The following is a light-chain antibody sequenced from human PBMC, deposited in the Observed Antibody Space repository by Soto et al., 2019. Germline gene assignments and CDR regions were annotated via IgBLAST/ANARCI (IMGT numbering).Light chain of an antibody. CDR2: GAS. CDR1: QGIRVD. Sequence: ARQGIRVDLGWYTENAGEAPTRLIYGASSLHSGVPSRFRGSGSGTEFTLTISSVESEDFATYYCLLYRSFLRMFGLGNNVDI. CDR3: LLYRSFLRM. J-gene: IGKJ3*01. V-gene: IGKV1-17*01.